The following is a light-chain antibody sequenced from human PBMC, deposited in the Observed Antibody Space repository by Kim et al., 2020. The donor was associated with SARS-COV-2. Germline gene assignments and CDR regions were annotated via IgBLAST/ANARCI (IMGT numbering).Light chain of an antibody. V-gene: IGLV2-14*04. J-gene: IGLJ3*02. CDR3: SSYTRSSTPWV. Sequence: QSITISCTGTSSDVGGYNSVSWYQQHPGKAPKLMIYDVSKRPSGVSNRFSGSKSGNTASLTISGLQAEDEADYYCSSYTRSSTPWVFGGGTQLTVL. CDR1: SSDVGGYNS. CDR2: DVS.